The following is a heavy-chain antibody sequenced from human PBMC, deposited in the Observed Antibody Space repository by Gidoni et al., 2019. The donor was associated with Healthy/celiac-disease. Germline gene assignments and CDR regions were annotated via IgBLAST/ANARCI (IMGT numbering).Heavy chain of an antibody. CDR2: ISRSSSYI. CDR3: AREGVGTGTTGYYYYYGMDV. Sequence: EVQLVESGGGLVKPGGSLRLSCAASGFTFSTYSMNWVRQAPGKGLEWVSSISRSSSYIYYADSVKGRFTISRDNAKNSLYLQMNSLRAEDTAVYYCAREGVGTGTTGYYYYYGMDVWGQGTTVTVSS. CDR1: GFTFSTYS. J-gene: IGHJ6*02. D-gene: IGHD1-7*01. V-gene: IGHV3-21*01.